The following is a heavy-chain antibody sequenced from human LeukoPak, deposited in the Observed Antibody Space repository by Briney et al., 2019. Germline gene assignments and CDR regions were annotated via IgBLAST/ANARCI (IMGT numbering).Heavy chain of an antibody. J-gene: IGHJ4*02. D-gene: IGHD6-13*01. CDR1: GGSISSYC. V-gene: IGHV4-4*07. CDR2: IYTSGST. CDR3: AGGTSSWYGTTPMDY. Sequence: PSETLSLTCTVSGGSISSYCWSWIRQPAGKGLEWIGRIYTSGSTNYNPSLKSRVTMSVDTSKNQFSLKLSSVTAADTAVYYCAGGTSSWYGTTPMDYWGRGTLVTVSS.